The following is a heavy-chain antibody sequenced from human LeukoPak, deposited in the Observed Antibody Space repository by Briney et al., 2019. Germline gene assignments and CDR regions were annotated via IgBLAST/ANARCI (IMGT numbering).Heavy chain of an antibody. V-gene: IGHV1-2*02. CDR1: GYTFTGYY. Sequence: ASVKVSCKASGYTFTGYYMHWVRQAPGQGLEWMGWINPNSGGTNYAQRFQGRVTMTRDTSISTAYMELSRLRSDDTAVYYCARLTTYCSSTSCYDPEKYFDYWGQGTLVTVSS. J-gene: IGHJ4*02. D-gene: IGHD2-2*01. CDR3: ARLTTYCSSTSCYDPEKYFDY. CDR2: INPNSGGT.